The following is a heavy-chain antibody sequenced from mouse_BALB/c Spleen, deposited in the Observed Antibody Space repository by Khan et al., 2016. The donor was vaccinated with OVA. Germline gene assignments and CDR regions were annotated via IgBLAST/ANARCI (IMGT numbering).Heavy chain of an antibody. D-gene: IGHD1-1*01. CDR1: GYSFTGYF. V-gene: IGHV1-20*02. Sequence: VRLQQSGPELVRPGASVKISCTASGYSFTGYFMNWVMQSHGKSLEWIERINPHIGETFYNQRFKDKATLTVDESSSTAHMELRSLASGDSAVYYCTRIYRSDFDYWGQGTTLTVSS. J-gene: IGHJ2*01. CDR3: TRIYRSDFDY. CDR2: INPHIGET.